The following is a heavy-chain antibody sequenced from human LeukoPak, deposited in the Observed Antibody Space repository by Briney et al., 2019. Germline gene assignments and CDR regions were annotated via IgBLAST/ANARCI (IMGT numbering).Heavy chain of an antibody. CDR2: ISGSGGST. Sequence: GGSLRLSCAASEFTFSSYGMSWVRQAPGKGLEWVSAISGSGGSTYYADSVKGRFTISRDNSKNTLYLQMNSLRAEDTAVYYCVKVGCSSTSCYTDYYYYMDVWGKGTTVTVSS. CDR1: EFTFSSYG. J-gene: IGHJ6*03. D-gene: IGHD2-2*02. V-gene: IGHV3-23*01. CDR3: VKVGCSSTSCYTDYYYYMDV.